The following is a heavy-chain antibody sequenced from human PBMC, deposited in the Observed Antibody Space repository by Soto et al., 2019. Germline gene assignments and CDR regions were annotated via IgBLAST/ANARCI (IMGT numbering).Heavy chain of an antibody. V-gene: IGHV4-34*01. CDR3: ARLVVWGGFDY. CDR2: INHSGST. CDR1: GGSFSGYY. Sequence: SETLSLTCAVYGGSFSGYYWSWIRQPPGKGLEWIGEINHSGSTYYNPSLKSRVTISVDTSKNQFSLKLSSVTAADTAVYYCARLVVWGGFDYWGQGTLGTVSS. J-gene: IGHJ4*02. D-gene: IGHD3-16*01.